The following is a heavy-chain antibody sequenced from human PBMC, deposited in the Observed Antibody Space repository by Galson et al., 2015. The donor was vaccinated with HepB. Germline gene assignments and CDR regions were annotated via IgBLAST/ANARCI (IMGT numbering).Heavy chain of an antibody. D-gene: IGHD2-2*01. Sequence: SVKVSCKASGYTFTSYAMNWVRQAPGQGLEWMGWIHTNTGNPTYAQGFTGRFVFSLDKSDNTAYLQISGLKTEDTAVYYCARSKRCSSSNCLHEFWGQGTLVTVSS. V-gene: IGHV7-4-1*02. CDR1: GYTFTSYA. J-gene: IGHJ4*02. CDR2: IHTNTGNP. CDR3: ARSKRCSSSNCLHEF.